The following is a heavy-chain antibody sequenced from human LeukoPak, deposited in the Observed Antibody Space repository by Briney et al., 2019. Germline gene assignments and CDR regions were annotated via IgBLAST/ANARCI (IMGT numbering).Heavy chain of an antibody. CDR1: GFTFSAYT. CDR2: FTSSSSSI. CDR3: ARGWGSYYFDS. Sequence: GGSLRLSCAASGFTFSAYTMSWVRQAPGKGLEWVSSFTSSSSSINYADSVKGRFTISRDNAKNSLYLQLSSLGAEDTAVYYCARGWGSYYFDSWGQGTLVTVSS. J-gene: IGHJ4*02. D-gene: IGHD3-16*01. V-gene: IGHV3-21*01.